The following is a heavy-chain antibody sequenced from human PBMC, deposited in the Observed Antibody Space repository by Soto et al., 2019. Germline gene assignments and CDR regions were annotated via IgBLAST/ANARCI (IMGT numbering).Heavy chain of an antibody. D-gene: IGHD4-17*01. Sequence: SETLSLTCAVYGGSFSGYYWSWIRQPPGKGLEWIGEINHSGSTNYNPSLKSRVTISVDTSKNQFSLKLSSVTAADTAVYYCARDEPNTVTPLDYWGQGTLVTVSS. CDR1: GGSFSGYY. CDR2: INHSGST. J-gene: IGHJ4*02. V-gene: IGHV4-34*01. CDR3: ARDEPNTVTPLDY.